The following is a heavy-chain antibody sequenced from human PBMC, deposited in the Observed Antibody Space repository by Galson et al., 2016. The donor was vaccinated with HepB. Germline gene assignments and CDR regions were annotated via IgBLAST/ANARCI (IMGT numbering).Heavy chain of an antibody. CDR1: GGTFSIYG. CDR3: VRDGRRGFLFPPQNWFDP. CDR2: IIPMFTTA. D-gene: IGHD1-14*01. Sequence: SVKVSCKASGGTFSIYGFSWVRQAPGQGLEWMGGIIPMFTTANYAQNFQGRVTITADESTSPAYMALASLRSEDTAVYYCVRDGRRGFLFPPQNWFDPWGQGTLVTVSS. V-gene: IGHV1-69*13. J-gene: IGHJ5*02.